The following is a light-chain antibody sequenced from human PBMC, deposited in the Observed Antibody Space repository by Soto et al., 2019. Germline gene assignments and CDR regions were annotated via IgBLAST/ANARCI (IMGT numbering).Light chain of an antibody. CDR3: QQYGSSPLMYT. CDR1: QSVSSSY. Sequence: EIVLTQSPGTLSLSPGERATLSCRAIQSVSSSYLAWYQQKPGQAPRLLIYGASSRATGIPDRFSGSGSGTDFTLTISRLEPEDFAVYYCQQYGSSPLMYTFGQGTKLEIK. CDR2: GAS. V-gene: IGKV3-20*01. J-gene: IGKJ2*01.